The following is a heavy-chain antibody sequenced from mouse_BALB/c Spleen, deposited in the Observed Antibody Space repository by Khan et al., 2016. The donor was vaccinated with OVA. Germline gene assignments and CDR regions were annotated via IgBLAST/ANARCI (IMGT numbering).Heavy chain of an antibody. Sequence: EVELVESGGDVVKPGGSIKLSCAASGFTFSTYGMSWVRQTPDKRLEWVATVSTGGHYTYYPDTVKGRFTISRDNAKNTLYLQMSSLKSEDTAMFYCARLAYYYDSEGFAYWGQGTLVTVSA. D-gene: IGHD1-1*01. V-gene: IGHV5-6*01. CDR2: VSTGGHYT. J-gene: IGHJ3*01. CDR1: GFTFSTYG. CDR3: ARLAYYYDSEGFAY.